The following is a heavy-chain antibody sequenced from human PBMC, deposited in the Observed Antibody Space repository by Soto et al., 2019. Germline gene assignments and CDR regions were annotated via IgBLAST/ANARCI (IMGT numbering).Heavy chain of an antibody. D-gene: IGHD4-17*01. CDR2: IYYSGST. V-gene: IGHV4-31*03. CDR3: ARGNYGDYVDYYYMDV. J-gene: IGHJ6*03. Sequence: SETLSLTCTVSGGSISSGGYYWSWIRQHPGKGLEWIGYIYYSGSTYYNPSLKSRVTISVDTSKNQFSLKLSSVTAADTAVYYCARGNYGDYVDYYYMDVWGKGTTVTVSS. CDR1: GGSISSGGYY.